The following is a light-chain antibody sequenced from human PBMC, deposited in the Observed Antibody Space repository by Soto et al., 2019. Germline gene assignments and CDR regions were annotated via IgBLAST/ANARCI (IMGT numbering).Light chain of an antibody. Sequence: QSVLTQPPSVSAAPGQKVTISCSGSSSNIGNNYVSWYQQLPGTAPKLLIYDNNKRPSGIPDRFSGSKSGTSATLGITGLQTVDEADYYCGTWDSSLSVSVFGTGTKLTVL. CDR3: GTWDSSLSVSV. CDR2: DNN. CDR1: SSNIGNNY. V-gene: IGLV1-51*01. J-gene: IGLJ1*01.